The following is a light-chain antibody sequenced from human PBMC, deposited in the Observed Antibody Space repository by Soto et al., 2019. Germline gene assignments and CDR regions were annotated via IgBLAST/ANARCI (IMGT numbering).Light chain of an antibody. V-gene: IGLV8-61*01. CDR2: STN. Sequence: QTVVTQEPSFSVSPGGTVILTCGLRSGSVSTDYYPSWYQQTPGQAPRTLIYSTNTRSPGVPDRFSGSILGNKAALTITGAQADDECDYYCVLYMGSGISVFGGGTKVTVL. CDR1: SGSVSTDYY. CDR3: VLYMGSGISV. J-gene: IGLJ3*02.